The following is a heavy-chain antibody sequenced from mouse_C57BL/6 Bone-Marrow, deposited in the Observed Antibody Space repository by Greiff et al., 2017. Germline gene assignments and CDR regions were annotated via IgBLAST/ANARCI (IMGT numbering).Heavy chain of an antibody. Sequence: QVQLQQSGAELAKPGASVKLSCKASGYTFTSYWMHWVKQRPGQGLEWIGYINPSSGYTKYNQKFKDKATLTADKSSSTAYMQLSSLTYEYSAVYYCAREAIYYDYDRHGYYYAMDYWGQGTSVTGSS. CDR3: AREAIYYDYDRHGYYYAMDY. CDR2: INPSSGYT. V-gene: IGHV1-7*01. J-gene: IGHJ4*01. CDR1: GYTFTSYW. D-gene: IGHD2-4*01.